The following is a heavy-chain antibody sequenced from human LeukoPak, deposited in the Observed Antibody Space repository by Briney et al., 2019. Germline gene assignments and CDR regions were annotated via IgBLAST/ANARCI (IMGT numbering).Heavy chain of an antibody. J-gene: IGHJ6*02. CDR2: INPNRGNT. V-gene: IGHV1-8*01. Sequence: ASVKVSCKASGYTFTSYDINWVRHAPGQGLEWMGWINPNRGNTGYAQKFQGRVTMTRNTSISTAYMELSSLRSEDTAVYYCARSSGNRYCSGGSCYGQAYYYYGMDVWGQGTTVTVSS. D-gene: IGHD2-15*01. CDR3: ARSSGNRYCSGGSCYGQAYYYYGMDV. CDR1: GYTFTSYD.